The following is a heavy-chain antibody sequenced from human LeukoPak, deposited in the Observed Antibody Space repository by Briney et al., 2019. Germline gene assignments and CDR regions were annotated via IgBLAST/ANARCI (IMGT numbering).Heavy chain of an antibody. CDR3: ARANKLWFGELPVGMDV. Sequence: GRSLRRSCAASGFTFSSYGMHWARQAPGKGLEWVAVIWYDGTNKYYADSVKGRFTISRDNSKNTLYLQMNSLRAEDTAVYYCARANKLWFGELPVGMDVWGKGTTVTVSS. CDR2: IWYDGTNK. CDR1: GFTFSSYG. D-gene: IGHD3-10*01. V-gene: IGHV3-33*01. J-gene: IGHJ6*04.